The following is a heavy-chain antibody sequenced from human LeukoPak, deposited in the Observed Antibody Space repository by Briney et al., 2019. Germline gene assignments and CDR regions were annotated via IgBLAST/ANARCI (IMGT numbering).Heavy chain of an antibody. CDR3: ARIPGDRPDD. V-gene: IGHV4-59*01. CDR2: MYFGERT. D-gene: IGHD7-27*01. J-gene: IGHJ4*02. CDR1: GASMTSYY. Sequence: PSETLSLTCTVSGASMTSYYRTWIRQPPGKGLEWIGYMYFGERTNYNPSLKSRATISIDTSEKQFSLNLKSVTAADTAVYYCARIPGDRPDDWGQGTLVTVS.